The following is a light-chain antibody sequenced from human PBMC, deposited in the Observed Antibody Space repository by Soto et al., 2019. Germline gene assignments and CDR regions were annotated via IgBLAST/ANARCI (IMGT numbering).Light chain of an antibody. V-gene: IGLV2-14*01. CDR3: SSYTSSTSLDV. CDR1: SSDVGGYNY. CDR2: EVS. J-gene: IGLJ1*01. Sequence: QSALTQPASVSGSPGQSITISCTGTSSDVGGYNYVSWYQQHPGKAPKLMIYEVSNRPSGVSIRFSGSKSGNTASLTISGLQAVDEADYYCSSYTSSTSLDVFGNGTKVTVL.